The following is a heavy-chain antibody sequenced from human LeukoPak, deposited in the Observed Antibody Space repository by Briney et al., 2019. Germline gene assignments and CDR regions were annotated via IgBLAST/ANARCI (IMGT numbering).Heavy chain of an antibody. J-gene: IGHJ4*02. D-gene: IGHD2-8*01. CDR1: GFTFSSYW. CDR3: ARALAYCTNGVCYTGGIDY. CDR2: INSDGSST. V-gene: IGHV3-74*01. Sequence: PGGSLRLSCAASGFTFSSYWMHWVRQAPGKGLVWVSRINSDGSSTSYADSVKGRLTISRDNPENTLYLQMNSLRAEDTAVYYCARALAYCTNGVCYTGGIDYWGQGTLVTVSS.